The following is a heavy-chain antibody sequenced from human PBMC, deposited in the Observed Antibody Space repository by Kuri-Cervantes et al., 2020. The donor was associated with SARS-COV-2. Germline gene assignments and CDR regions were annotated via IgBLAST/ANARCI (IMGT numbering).Heavy chain of an antibody. Sequence: GALKISCAASGFTFSSYSMNWVRQAPGKGLEWVSSISSSSSYIYYADSVKGRFTISRDNSKNTLYLQMNSLRAEDTAVYYCAKDSGLYSNYVTAYDAFDIWGQGTMVTVSS. J-gene: IGHJ3*02. CDR1: GFTFSSYS. CDR3: AKDSGLYSNYVTAYDAFDI. CDR2: ISSSSSYI. D-gene: IGHD4-11*01. V-gene: IGHV3-21*04.